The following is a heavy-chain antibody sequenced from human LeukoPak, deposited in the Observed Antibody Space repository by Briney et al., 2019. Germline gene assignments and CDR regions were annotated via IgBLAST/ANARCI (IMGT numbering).Heavy chain of an antibody. CDR3: AKTLTTYYDILTGYTTGNWFDP. Sequence: ASVKVSCKASGYTFTSYYMHWVRQAPGQGLEWMGKINPSDGSTRYAQKFQGRVTMTRDMSTSTVYMELSSLRSEDTAVYYCAKTLTTYYDILTGYTTGNWFDPWGQGTLVTVSS. V-gene: IGHV1-46*01. CDR2: INPSDGST. J-gene: IGHJ5*02. CDR1: GYTFTSYY. D-gene: IGHD3-9*01.